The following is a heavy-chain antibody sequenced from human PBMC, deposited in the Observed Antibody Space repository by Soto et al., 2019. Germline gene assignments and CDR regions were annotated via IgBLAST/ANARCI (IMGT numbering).Heavy chain of an antibody. Sequence: GESLKISCKGSGYSFTSYWIGWVRQMPGKGLEWMGIIYPGDSDTRYSPSFQGQVTISADKSISTAYLQWSSLKASDTAMYYCARAQQWLVRGYYYYGMDVWGQGTTVTVS. CDR1: GYSFTSYW. V-gene: IGHV5-51*01. J-gene: IGHJ6*02. CDR2: IYPGDSDT. CDR3: ARAQQWLVRGYYYYGMDV. D-gene: IGHD6-19*01.